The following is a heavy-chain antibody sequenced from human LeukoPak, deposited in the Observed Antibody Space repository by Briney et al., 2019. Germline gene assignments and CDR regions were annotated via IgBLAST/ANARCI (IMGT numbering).Heavy chain of an antibody. Sequence: ASVKVSCKASGYTFTGYYMHWVRQAPGQGLEWMGWINPNSGGTNYAQKFQGRVTMTRDTSISTAYMELSRLRSDDTAVYYCARDQVLEWELPDYYYGMDVWGQGTTVTVSS. CDR3: ARDQVLEWELPDYYYGMDV. CDR2: INPNSGGT. J-gene: IGHJ6*02. V-gene: IGHV1-2*02. D-gene: IGHD1-26*01. CDR1: GYTFTGYY.